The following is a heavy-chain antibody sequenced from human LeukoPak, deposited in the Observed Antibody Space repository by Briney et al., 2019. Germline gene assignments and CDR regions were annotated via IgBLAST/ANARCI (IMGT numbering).Heavy chain of an antibody. CDR2: ISAGGDLT. V-gene: IGHV3-23*01. Sequence: GGSLRLSCAVSGFIFKDFPMTWVRQAPGKGLEWLSGISAGGDLTFHADSLKGRFTISRDNYKNTLYLQVDSLRAEDTAVYYCAKSLFTSAAGSGRASDIWGQGTMVTVSS. J-gene: IGHJ3*02. D-gene: IGHD3-10*01. CDR1: GFIFKDFP. CDR3: AKSLFTSAAGSGRASDI.